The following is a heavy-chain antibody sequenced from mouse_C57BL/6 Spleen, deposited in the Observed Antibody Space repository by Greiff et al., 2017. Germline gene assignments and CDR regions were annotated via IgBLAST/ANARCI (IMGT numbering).Heavy chain of an antibody. Sequence: DVKLVESGGGLVKPGGSLKLSCAASGFTFSDYGMHWVRQAPEKGLAWVAYISSGSSTIYYADTVKGRFTISRDNAKNTLFLQMTSLRAEDTAMYYCARPGSSYDYAMDYWGQGTSVTVSS. J-gene: IGHJ4*01. V-gene: IGHV5-17*01. CDR1: GFTFSDYG. CDR3: ARPGSSYDYAMDY. D-gene: IGHD1-1*01. CDR2: ISSGSSTI.